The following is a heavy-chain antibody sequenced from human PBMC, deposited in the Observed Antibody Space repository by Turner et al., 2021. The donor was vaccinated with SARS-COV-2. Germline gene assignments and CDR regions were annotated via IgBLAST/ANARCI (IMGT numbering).Heavy chain of an antibody. D-gene: IGHD3-22*01. V-gene: IGHV4-59*01. CDR2: IYYSGST. J-gene: IGHJ4*02. CDR1: GGSISSYY. Sequence: QVQLQESGPGLVKPSETLSLTCPVSGGSISSYYWSWIRQPPGKGLEWIGYIYYSGSTNHNPSLKSRVTISVDTSKNQFSLKLSSVTAADTAVYYCATYYYDSSGYYYGFDYWGQGTLVTVSS. CDR3: ATYYYDSSGYYYGFDY.